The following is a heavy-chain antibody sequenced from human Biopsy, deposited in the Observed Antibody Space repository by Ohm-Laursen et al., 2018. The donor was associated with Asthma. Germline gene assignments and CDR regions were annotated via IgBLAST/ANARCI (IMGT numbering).Heavy chain of an antibody. CDR3: AKDVFPGWELRRGPDY. CDR2: ISFDGTNR. V-gene: IGHV3-30*18. CDR1: GFSFSNYG. Sequence: LRLSCSASGFSFSNYGMHWVRQAPGKGLDWVAVISFDGTNRNYTDSVKGRFTISRDNSRNTLHLEMNSLRAEDTAVYFCAKDVFPGWELRRGPDYWGQGTLVTVSS. D-gene: IGHD1-26*01. J-gene: IGHJ4*02.